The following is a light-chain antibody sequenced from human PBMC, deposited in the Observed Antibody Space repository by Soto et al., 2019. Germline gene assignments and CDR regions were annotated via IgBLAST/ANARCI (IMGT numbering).Light chain of an antibody. Sequence: EIVLTQSPATLSLSPGERATLSCRASQSVSSYLAWYQQKPGQAPRLLIYGASTRATGIPARFSGSGSGTVFTLTINILEPDDFAVYYCHQYGNSPQTFGQGTKVDI. J-gene: IGKJ1*01. CDR3: HQYGNSPQT. CDR2: GAS. CDR1: QSVSSY. V-gene: IGKV3-11*01.